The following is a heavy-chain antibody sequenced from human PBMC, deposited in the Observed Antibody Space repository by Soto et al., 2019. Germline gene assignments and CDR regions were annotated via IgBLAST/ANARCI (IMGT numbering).Heavy chain of an antibody. CDR1: GFTFSSYA. CDR2: ISGSGGST. Sequence: PSVSLRLSFAASGFTFSSYAMSWVRQAPGKGLEWVSVISGSGGSTYYADSVKGRFTISRDNSKNTLYLQMNSLRAEDTAVYYCVPYPYGYVPYWGQGTLVTVSS. D-gene: IGHD3-16*01. V-gene: IGHV3-23*01. CDR3: VPYPYGYVPY. J-gene: IGHJ4*02.